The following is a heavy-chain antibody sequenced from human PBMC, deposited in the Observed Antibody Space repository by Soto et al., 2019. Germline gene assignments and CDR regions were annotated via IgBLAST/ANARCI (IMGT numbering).Heavy chain of an antibody. CDR1: GGTFSSYA. J-gene: IGHJ6*02. CDR2: IIPIFGTA. Sequence: VKVSCKASGGTFSSYAISWVRQAPGQGLEWMGGIIPIFGTANYAQKFQGRVTITRDTSASTAYMELSSLRSEDTAVYYCARETYYDFWSGSSPYGMDVWGQGTTVTVSS. V-gene: IGHV1-69*13. CDR3: ARETYYDFWSGSSPYGMDV. D-gene: IGHD3-3*01.